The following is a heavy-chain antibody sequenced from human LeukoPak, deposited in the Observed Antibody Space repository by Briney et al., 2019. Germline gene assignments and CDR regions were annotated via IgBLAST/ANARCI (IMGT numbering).Heavy chain of an antibody. CDR2: INQGGSEK. CDR1: GFTLSIYW. V-gene: IGHV3-7*01. D-gene: IGHD6-19*01. Sequence: GGSLRLSCEASGFTLSIYWMSWVRQAPGKGLEWVANINQGGSEKYYVDSVKGRFTISRDNSKNTLYLQMNSLRAEDTAVYYCARDLGGGSGCYDLWGRGTLVTVSS. J-gene: IGHJ2*01. CDR3: ARDLGGGSGCYDL.